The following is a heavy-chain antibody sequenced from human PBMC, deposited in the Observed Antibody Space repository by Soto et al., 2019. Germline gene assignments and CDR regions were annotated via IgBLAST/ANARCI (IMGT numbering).Heavy chain of an antibody. V-gene: IGHV3-21*01. CDR1: GFTFTRYS. CDR3: ARESEDLTSNFDY. Sequence: PGGSLRLSCAASGFTFTRYSMNWVRQAPGKGLEWVSSISSTTNYIYYADSMKGRFAVSRDNAKNSVYLEMNSLSAEDTAVYYCARESEDLTSNFDYWGQGTLVTVSS. CDR2: ISSTTNYI. J-gene: IGHJ4*01.